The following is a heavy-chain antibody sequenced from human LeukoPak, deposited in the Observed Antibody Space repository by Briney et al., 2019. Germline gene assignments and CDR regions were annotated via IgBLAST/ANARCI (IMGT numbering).Heavy chain of an antibody. V-gene: IGHV3-48*04. CDR2: ISAISSSST. Sequence: GGSLRLSCAASGFTFSSYGMSWVRQAPGKGLEWVSYISAISSSSTYYADSVKGRFTISRDNAKNSLYLQMNSLRAEDTAVYYCARDFHRRYYDSSGYNAFDIWGQGTMVTVSS. D-gene: IGHD3-22*01. J-gene: IGHJ3*02. CDR1: GFTFSSYG. CDR3: ARDFHRRYYDSSGYNAFDI.